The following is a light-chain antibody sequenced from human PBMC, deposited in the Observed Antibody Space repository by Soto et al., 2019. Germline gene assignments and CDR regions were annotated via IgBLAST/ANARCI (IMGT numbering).Light chain of an antibody. J-gene: IGKJ1*01. CDR1: QSISNW. V-gene: IGKV1-5*03. Sequence: DIQMTQSPSTLSASVGDRVTITCRASQSISNWLAWYQQKPGKAPKVLIYKASSLEGGVSARFSGSGSGTEFTLTISSLQPEDIATYYCQQYNTFPWTFGQGTTVDIK. CDR3: QQYNTFPWT. CDR2: KAS.